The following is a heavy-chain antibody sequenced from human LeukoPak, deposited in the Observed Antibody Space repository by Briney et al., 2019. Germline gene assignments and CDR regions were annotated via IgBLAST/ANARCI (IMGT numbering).Heavy chain of an antibody. CDR2: IYHSGST. J-gene: IGHJ6*03. D-gene: IGHD1-20*01. CDR3: ARVISFWYNWNQRGYMDV. V-gene: IGHV4-30-2*01. CDR1: GGSISSGGYS. Sequence: SETLSLTCAVSGGSISSGGYSWSWIRQPPGKGLEWIGYIYHSGSTYYNPSLKSRVTISVDRSKNQFSLKLSSVTAADTAVYYCARVISFWYNWNQRGYMDVWGKGTTVTVSS.